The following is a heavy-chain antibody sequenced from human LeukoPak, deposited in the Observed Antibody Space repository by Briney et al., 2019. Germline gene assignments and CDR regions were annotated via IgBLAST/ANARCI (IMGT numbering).Heavy chain of an antibody. Sequence: SETLSLTCAVYGGSFSGYYWSWIRQPPGKGLEWIGEINHSGSTNYNPSLKGRVTISVDTSKNQFSLKLSSVTAADTAVYYCARVKGLRYFDSYYYYYMDVWGKGTTVTVSS. CDR2: INHSGST. CDR3: ARVKGLRYFDSYYYYYMDV. V-gene: IGHV4-34*01. D-gene: IGHD3-9*01. J-gene: IGHJ6*03. CDR1: GGSFSGYY.